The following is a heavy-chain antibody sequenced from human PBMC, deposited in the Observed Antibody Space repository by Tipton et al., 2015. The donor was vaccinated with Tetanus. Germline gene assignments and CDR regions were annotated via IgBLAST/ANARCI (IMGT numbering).Heavy chain of an antibody. V-gene: IGHV4-31*03. CDR2: IYYTGNT. J-gene: IGHJ4*02. D-gene: IGHD1-26*01. CDR3: ARRGGGSTFDH. CDR1: GDSISSGDFY. Sequence: TLSLTCTVSGDSISSGDFYWSWIRQHPGKGLEWLGYIYYTGNTYYNPSLKSRLTISLDTSKNHFSLRLTSLSAADTAVYFCARRGGGSTFDHWGQGTLVTVSS.